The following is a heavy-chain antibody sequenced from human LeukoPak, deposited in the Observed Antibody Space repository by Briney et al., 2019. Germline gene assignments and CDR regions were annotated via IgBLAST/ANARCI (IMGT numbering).Heavy chain of an antibody. D-gene: IGHD5-12*01. J-gene: IGHJ4*02. V-gene: IGHV3-30-3*01. Sequence: PGGSLRLSCAASGFTFSSYAMHWVRQAPGRGLECLALISYDETSKYYADSVKGRFTISRDNSKNTLYLQMDSLRAEDTAVYYCARAPGYSDYVFDYWGQGALVTVSS. CDR3: ARAPGYSDYVFDY. CDR2: ISYDETSK. CDR1: GFTFSSYA.